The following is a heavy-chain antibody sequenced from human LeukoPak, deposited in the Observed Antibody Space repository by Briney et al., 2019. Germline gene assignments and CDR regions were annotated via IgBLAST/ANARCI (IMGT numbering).Heavy chain of an antibody. CDR3: ARDAHEVDV. Sequence: PSETLSLTCTVSGYSISSGYYWGWIRQPSGKGLEWIGSIYHSGSTYYNPSLKSRVTISVDTSKNQFSLKLSSVTAADTAVYYCARDAHEVDVWGKGTTVTVSS. CDR1: GYSISSGYY. V-gene: IGHV4-38-2*02. CDR2: IYHSGST. J-gene: IGHJ6*04.